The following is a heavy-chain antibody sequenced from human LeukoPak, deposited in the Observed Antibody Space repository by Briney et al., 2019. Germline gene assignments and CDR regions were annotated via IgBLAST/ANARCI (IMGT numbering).Heavy chain of an antibody. CDR2: INPSGGST. J-gene: IGHJ6*03. CDR3: AREVGATDSYYYYYMDV. V-gene: IGHV1-46*03. Sequence: ASVKVSCKASGYTFTSYYMHWVRQAPGQGLEWMGIINPSGGSTIYAQKFQGRVTMTRDTSTSTVYMELSSLRSEDTAVYYCAREVGATDSYYYYYMDVWGKGTTVTVSS. CDR1: GYTFTSYY. D-gene: IGHD1-26*01.